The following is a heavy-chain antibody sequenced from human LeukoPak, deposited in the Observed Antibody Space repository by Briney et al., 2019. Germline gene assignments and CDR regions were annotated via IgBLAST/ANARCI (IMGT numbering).Heavy chain of an antibody. CDR2: IYYSGST. Sequence: SETLSLTCTVSGGSISSGDYYWSWIRQPPGKGLEWLGYIYYSGSTYYNPSLKSRVTISVDTSKNQFSLKLSSVTAADTAVYYCARDRSYDFWSGYTPDYWGQGTLVTVSS. CDR1: GGSISSGDYY. J-gene: IGHJ4*02. D-gene: IGHD3-3*01. V-gene: IGHV4-30-4*08. CDR3: ARDRSYDFWSGYTPDY.